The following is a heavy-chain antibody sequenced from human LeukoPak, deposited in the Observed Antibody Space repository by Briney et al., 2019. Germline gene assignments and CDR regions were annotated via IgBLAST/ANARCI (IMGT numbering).Heavy chain of an antibody. Sequence: GGSLRLSCAASGFTFSSYSMNWVRQAPGKGREWVSSISSSSSYIYYADSVKGRLTISRDNGKNSLYLQMNSLRAEDTAVYYCASEKVVVPAALFDYWGQGTLVTVSS. V-gene: IGHV3-21*01. J-gene: IGHJ4*02. CDR2: ISSSSSYI. CDR3: ASEKVVVPAALFDY. CDR1: GFTFSSYS. D-gene: IGHD2-2*01.